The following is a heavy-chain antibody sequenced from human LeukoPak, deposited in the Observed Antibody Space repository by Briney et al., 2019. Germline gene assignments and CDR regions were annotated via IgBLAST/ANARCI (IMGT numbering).Heavy chain of an antibody. V-gene: IGHV4-4*02. J-gene: IGHJ6*02. CDR2: IYHSGST. Sequence: PSGTLSLTCAVSGGSISSSNCWSWVRQPPGKGLEWIGEIYHSGSTNYNPSLKSRVTISVDKSKNQFSLKLSSVTAADTAVYYCARGLAVVVPAAISITRYYYYGMDVWGQGTTVTVSS. CDR1: GGSISSSNC. D-gene: IGHD2-2*01. CDR3: ARGLAVVVPAAISITRYYYYGMDV.